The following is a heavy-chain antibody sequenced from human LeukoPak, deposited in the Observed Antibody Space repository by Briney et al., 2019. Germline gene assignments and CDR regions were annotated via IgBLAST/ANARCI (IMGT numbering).Heavy chain of an antibody. D-gene: IGHD6-13*01. CDR2: ISGSGRTT. Sequence: GGSLRLSCAASGFTFTSYAMSWVRHAPGKGLQWVSAISGSGRTTYYADSVKGRFTFSRESSKNTVYLQMSSLRAEDTAVYYCAKDQQQLAYLFDYWGQGTLVTVSS. J-gene: IGHJ4*02. V-gene: IGHV3-23*01. CDR3: AKDQQQLAYLFDY. CDR1: GFTFTSYA.